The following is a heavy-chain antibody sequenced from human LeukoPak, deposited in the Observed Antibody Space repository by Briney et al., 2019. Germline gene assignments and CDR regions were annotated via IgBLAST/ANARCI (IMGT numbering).Heavy chain of an antibody. CDR1: GFTFSSYA. D-gene: IGHD3-10*01. J-gene: IGHJ4*02. V-gene: IGHV3-30*04. CDR3: ARSLGEWCGELRD. CDR2: ISYDGSNK. Sequence: GGSLRLSCAASGFTFSSYAMHWVRQAPGKGLEWVAVISYDGSNKYYADSVKGRFTISRDNSKNTLYLQMTSLRAEATAVNYCARSLGEWCGELRDWGQRTLVTVSS.